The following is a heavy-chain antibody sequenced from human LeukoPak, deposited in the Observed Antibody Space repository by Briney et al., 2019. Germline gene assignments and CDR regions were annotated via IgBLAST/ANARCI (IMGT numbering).Heavy chain of an antibody. Sequence: GASVKVSCKASGYTFTGYYMHWVRQAPGQGLEWMGRINPNSGGTNYAQKFQGKVTMTRDTSISTAYMELSRLRSDDTAVYYCARDRLPGMVLNWFDPWGQGTLVTVSS. CDR3: ARDRLPGMVLNWFDP. J-gene: IGHJ5*02. D-gene: IGHD3-10*01. CDR2: INPNSGGT. CDR1: GYTFTGYY. V-gene: IGHV1-2*06.